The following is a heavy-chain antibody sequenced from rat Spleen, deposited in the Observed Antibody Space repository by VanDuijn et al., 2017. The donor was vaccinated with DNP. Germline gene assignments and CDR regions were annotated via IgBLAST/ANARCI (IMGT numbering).Heavy chain of an antibody. CDR1: GFSFSDSY. J-gene: IGHJ4*01. CDR3: ARQEVYYGFPDYYAMDA. D-gene: IGHD1-6*01. Sequence: EVQLVESGGGLVQPGGSLKLSCAASGFSFSDSYMAWVRQAPKKGLEWVATISTSGSRTYYPDSMKGRFTISSNNAKNSLYLQMNSLKSEDTATYYCARQEVYYGFPDYYAMDAWGQGTSVTVSS. CDR2: ISTSGSRT. V-gene: IGHV5-7*01.